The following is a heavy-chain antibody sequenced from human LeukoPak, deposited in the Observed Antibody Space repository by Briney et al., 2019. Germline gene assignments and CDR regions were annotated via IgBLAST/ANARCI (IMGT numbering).Heavy chain of an antibody. Sequence: SETLSLTCAVSGGSISSSNWWSWVRQPPGKGLEWIGEIYHSGSTNYNPSLKSRVTISVDTSKNQFSLKLSSVTAADTAVYYCARDQVTTYDFDYWGQGTLVTVSS. CDR2: IYHSGST. CDR1: GGSISSSNW. V-gene: IGHV4-4*02. D-gene: IGHD4-17*01. CDR3: ARDQVTTYDFDY. J-gene: IGHJ4*02.